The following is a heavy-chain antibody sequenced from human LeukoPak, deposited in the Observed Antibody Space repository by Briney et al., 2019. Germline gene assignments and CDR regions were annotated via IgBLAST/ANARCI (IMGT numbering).Heavy chain of an antibody. J-gene: IGHJ4*02. Sequence: GGSLRLSCAAHGFTFSDSGMHWVRQTPGRGLEWVALLSHNGLNNNYIDSVKGRFAASRDNARITLYLKMNSVRAEDTAVYYCAKGLYYYDNSGLHYFDTWGQGTLVTVSS. V-gene: IGHV3-30*18. CDR1: GFTFSDSG. CDR3: AKGLYYYDNSGLHYFDT. D-gene: IGHD3-22*01. CDR2: LSHNGLNN.